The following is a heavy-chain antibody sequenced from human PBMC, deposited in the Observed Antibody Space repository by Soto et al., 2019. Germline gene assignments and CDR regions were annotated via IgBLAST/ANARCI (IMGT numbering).Heavy chain of an antibody. CDR2: FNPNSGGT. CDR1: GYIFTGYY. J-gene: IGHJ5*02. V-gene: IGHV1-2*02. D-gene: IGHD3-22*01. CDR3: ARGDFDSSANYYASWFDP. Sequence: QVQLVQSGAEVKKPGASVKVSCKASGYIFTGYYMHWLRQAPGQGLEWMGWFNPNSGGTKYAQKCQGRVTMTNDTFINTAYMELSALISDVTAVYYCARGDFDSSANYYASWFDPWGHGTLVTVSS.